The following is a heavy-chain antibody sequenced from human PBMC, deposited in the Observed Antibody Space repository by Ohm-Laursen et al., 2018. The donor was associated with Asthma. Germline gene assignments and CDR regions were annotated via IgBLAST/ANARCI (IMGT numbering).Heavy chain of an antibody. J-gene: IGHJ3*02. CDR3: ARGPYRYSDSYRVGFDI. CDR2: IIPIFGTA. Sequence: SSVKVSCKASGGTFSSYAISWVRQAPGQGLEWMGGIIPIFGTANYAQKFQGRVTITADESTSTVYMELSSLRSEDTALYYCARGPYRYSDSYRVGFDIWGQGTMVTVSS. D-gene: IGHD2-21*01. CDR1: GGTFSSYA. V-gene: IGHV1-69*01.